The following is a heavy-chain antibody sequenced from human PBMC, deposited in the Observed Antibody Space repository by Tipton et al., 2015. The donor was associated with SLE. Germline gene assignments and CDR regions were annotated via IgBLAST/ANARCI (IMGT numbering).Heavy chain of an antibody. D-gene: IGHD6-13*01. V-gene: IGHV3-9*01. CDR1: GFTFDDYA. CDR3: AKPILYSSSWPFDY. J-gene: IGHJ4*02. CDR2: ISWNSGSI. Sequence: SLRLSCAASGFTFDDYAMHWVRQAPGKGLEWVSGISWNSGSIGYADSVKGRFTISRDNAKNSLYLQMNSLRAEDTAVYYCAKPILYSSSWPFDYWGQGTLVTVSS.